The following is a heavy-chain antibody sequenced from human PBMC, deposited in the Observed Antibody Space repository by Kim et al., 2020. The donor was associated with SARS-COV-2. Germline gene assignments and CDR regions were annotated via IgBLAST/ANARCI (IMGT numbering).Heavy chain of an antibody. J-gene: IGHJ6*02. CDR3: ASGWFGPYGMDV. D-gene: IGHD3-10*01. Sequence: YTPSLKSRRTISVDTSKNQFSLKLSSVTAADTAVYYCASGWFGPYGMDVWGQGTTVTVSS. V-gene: IGHV4-39*07.